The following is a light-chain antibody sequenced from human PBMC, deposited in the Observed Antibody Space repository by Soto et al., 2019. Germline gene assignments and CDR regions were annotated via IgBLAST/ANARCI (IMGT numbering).Light chain of an antibody. CDR2: DVS. CDR3: SSYTSSSTYNYV. V-gene: IGLV2-14*01. Sequence: QSALTQPASVPGSPGQSITISCTGTSSDVGGYNYVSWYQQHPGKAPKLMIYDVSNRPSGVSNRFSGSKSGNTASLTISGLQAEDEADYYCSSYTSSSTYNYVFGTGTKLTVL. J-gene: IGLJ1*01. CDR1: SSDVGGYNY.